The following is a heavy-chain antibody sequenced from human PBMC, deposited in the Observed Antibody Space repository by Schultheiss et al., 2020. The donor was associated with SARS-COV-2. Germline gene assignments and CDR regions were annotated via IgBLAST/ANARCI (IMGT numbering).Heavy chain of an antibody. CDR3: VRDRSWWTPYNCFDL. V-gene: IGHV3-74*01. D-gene: IGHD2-15*01. CDR1: GFTFSSYW. J-gene: IGHJ5*02. Sequence: GGSLRLSCAASGFTFSSYWMHWVRQAPGKGLVWVSRINSDGSSTSYADSVKGRFTISRDNAKNTLYLQMHSLRAEDTAVYYCVRDRSWWTPYNCFDLWGRGTLVTVSS. CDR2: INSDGSST.